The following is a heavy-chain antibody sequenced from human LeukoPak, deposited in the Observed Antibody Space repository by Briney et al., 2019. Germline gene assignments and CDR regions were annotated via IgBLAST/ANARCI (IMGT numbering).Heavy chain of an antibody. V-gene: IGHV4-34*01. CDR1: GGSFSGYY. J-gene: IGHJ6*03. Sequence: PSETLSLTCAVYGGSFSGYYWSWIRQPPGKGLEWIGEINHSGSTNYNPSLNSRVTISVDTSKNQFSLKLSSVTAADTAVYYCARGYKGVYYYYYYMDVWGKGTTVTVSS. CDR2: INHSGST. D-gene: IGHD3-10*01. CDR3: ARGYKGVYYYYYYMDV.